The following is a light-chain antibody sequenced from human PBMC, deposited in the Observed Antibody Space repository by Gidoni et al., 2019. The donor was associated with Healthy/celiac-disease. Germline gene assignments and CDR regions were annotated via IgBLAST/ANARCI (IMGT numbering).Light chain of an antibody. CDR3: QRYNSYSAWT. V-gene: IGKV1-5*03. CDR1: QSISSW. Sequence: DIQMTQSPPTLSASVGDRVTITCRASQSISSWLAWYQQKPGKAPKLLIYKASSLESGVPSRFSGSGSGTEFTLTIGGLQPDDFATYYCQRYNSYSAWTFGQGTKVEIK. J-gene: IGKJ1*01. CDR2: KAS.